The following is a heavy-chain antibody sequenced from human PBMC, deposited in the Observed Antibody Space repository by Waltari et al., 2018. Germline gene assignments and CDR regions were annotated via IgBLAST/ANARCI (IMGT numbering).Heavy chain of an antibody. Sequence: EVQLLESGGGLVQPGGSLRLSCAASGFTFSSYAMSWVRQAPGKGLEWVSVIYSGGSTYYAESVKGRFTISRDNSKNTLYLQMNSLRAEDTAVYYCAKALLKYSGSYYAFDIWGQGTMVTVSS. D-gene: IGHD1-26*01. CDR2: IYSGGST. CDR3: AKALLKYSGSYYAFDI. V-gene: IGHV3-23*03. CDR1: GFTFSSYA. J-gene: IGHJ3*02.